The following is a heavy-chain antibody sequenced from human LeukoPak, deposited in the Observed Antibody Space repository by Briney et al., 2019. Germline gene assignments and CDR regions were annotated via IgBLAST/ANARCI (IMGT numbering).Heavy chain of an antibody. V-gene: IGHV4-34*01. Sequence: SETLSLTCAVYGGSFSGYYWSWIRQPPGKGLEWIGEINHSGSTNHNPSLKSRVTISVDTSKNQFSLKLSSVTAADTAVYYCARVGLRYCSSTSCHKPLDYWGQGTLVTVSS. CDR2: INHSGST. CDR1: GGSFSGYY. D-gene: IGHD2-2*01. CDR3: ARVGLRYCSSTSCHKPLDY. J-gene: IGHJ4*02.